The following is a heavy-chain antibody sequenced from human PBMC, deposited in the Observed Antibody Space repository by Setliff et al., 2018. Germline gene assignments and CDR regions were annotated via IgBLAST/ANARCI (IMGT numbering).Heavy chain of an antibody. CDR3: ARGGPTLTISRVLVVSSFDP. Sequence: PSETLSLTCTVSGDSISSGYYYWTWIRQSAGKGLEWIGHFYTSGNTNYNPSLKSRVTISVDTSKNQFSLKLSSVTAADTATYYCARGGPTLTISRVLVVSSFDPWGQGSQVTVSS. CDR1: GDSISSGYYY. CDR2: FYTSGNT. D-gene: IGHD3-3*01. J-gene: IGHJ5*02. V-gene: IGHV4-61*09.